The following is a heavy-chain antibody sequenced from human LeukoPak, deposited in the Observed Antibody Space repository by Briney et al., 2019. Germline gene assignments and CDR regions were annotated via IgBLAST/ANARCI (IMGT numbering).Heavy chain of an antibody. CDR2: INHSGST. D-gene: IGHD3-3*01. Sequence: SETLSLTCAVYGGSFSGYYWSWIRQPPGKGLEWIGEINHSGSTNYNPSLKSRVTISVDTSKNQFSLKLSSVTAADTAVYYCARAKSHDFWSGHVGAFDIWGQGTMVTVSS. J-gene: IGHJ3*02. V-gene: IGHV4-34*01. CDR1: GGSFSGYY. CDR3: ARAKSHDFWSGHVGAFDI.